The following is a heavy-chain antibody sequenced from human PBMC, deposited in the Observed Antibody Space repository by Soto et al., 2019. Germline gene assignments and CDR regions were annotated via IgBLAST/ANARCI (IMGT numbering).Heavy chain of an antibody. V-gene: IGHV1-2*02. J-gene: IGHJ4*02. D-gene: IGHD5-12*01. CDR1: GYTFTGYY. CDR2: INPNSGGT. Sequence: GASVKVSCKASGYTFTGYYMHGVRQAPGQGLEWMGWINPNSGGTHYAQKFQGRVTMTRDTSLSTAYMELSWLRSDDTAVYYCARDGSRYGGYDYWGQGTLVTVSS. CDR3: ARDGSRYGGYDY.